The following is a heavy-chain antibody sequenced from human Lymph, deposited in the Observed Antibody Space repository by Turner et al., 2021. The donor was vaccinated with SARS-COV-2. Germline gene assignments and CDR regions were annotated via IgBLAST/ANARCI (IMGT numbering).Heavy chain of an antibody. J-gene: IGHJ6*02. Sequence: QVQLGQSGAEVKKPGDSVKVSCKAPGYTFPSHDSNWVRQANGQGGGWMGWMNPNSGNTGYAQNFQGRVTMTRNTSISTAYMELSSLRSEDTAVYYCARGRYSGGGMDVWGQGTTVTVSS. V-gene: IGHV1-8*02. D-gene: IGHD1-26*01. CDR3: ARGRYSGGGMDV. CDR2: MNPNSGNT. CDR1: GYTFPSHD.